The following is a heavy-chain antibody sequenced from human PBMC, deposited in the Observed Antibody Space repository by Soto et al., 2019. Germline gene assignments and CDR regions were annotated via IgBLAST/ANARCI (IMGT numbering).Heavy chain of an antibody. Sequence: QVQLVESGGGVVQPGRSLRLSCAASGFTFSSYGMHWVRQAPGKGLEWVAVISYDGSNKNYADSVKGRFTISRDNSKNTLYLQMNSLRAEDTAVYYCAKSVAVAGMDYWGQGTLVTVSS. CDR1: GFTFSSYG. CDR3: AKSVAVAGMDY. V-gene: IGHV3-30*18. D-gene: IGHD6-19*01. J-gene: IGHJ4*02. CDR2: ISYDGSNK.